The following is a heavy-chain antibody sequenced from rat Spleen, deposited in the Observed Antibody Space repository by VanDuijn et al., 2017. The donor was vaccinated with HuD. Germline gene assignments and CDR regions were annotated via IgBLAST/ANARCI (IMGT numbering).Heavy chain of an antibody. CDR3: ARSDYSSPYYFDY. J-gene: IGHJ2*01. CDR1: GFSLTSNS. V-gene: IGHV2-1*01. D-gene: IGHD1-2*01. CDR2: IWGDGRT. Sequence: QVQLKESGPGLVQPSQTLSLTCTVSGFSLTSNSVHWVRQSPGKGLEWMGGIWGDGRTDYNSGLKSRLSISRDTSKSQLFLQMNDLQTEDTAMYFCARSDYSSPYYFDYWGQGVMVTVSS.